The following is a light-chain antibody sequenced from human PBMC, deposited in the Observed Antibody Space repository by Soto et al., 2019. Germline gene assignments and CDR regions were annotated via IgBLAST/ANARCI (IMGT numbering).Light chain of an antibody. Sequence: EIVLTQSPGTLSLSPGERATLSCRASQSVSSSYLAWYQQKPGQAPRLLIYGASSRATGIPDRFSGSGSGTDFTLTISRLEPEDFATYYCQQYNTYPVTFGGGTKVEIK. J-gene: IGKJ4*01. V-gene: IGKV3-20*01. CDR3: QQYNTYPVT. CDR1: QSVSSSY. CDR2: GAS.